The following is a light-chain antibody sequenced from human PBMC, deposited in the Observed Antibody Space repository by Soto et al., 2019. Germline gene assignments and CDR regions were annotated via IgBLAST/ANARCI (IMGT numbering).Light chain of an antibody. CDR2: DAS. V-gene: IGKV3-15*01. CDR3: QQYNNWPPLT. CDR1: QSVSSN. J-gene: IGKJ4*01. Sequence: EIVMTQSPATLSVSPGERATLSCRASQSVSSNLAWYQQIPGQAPRLLIYDASTRATGIPARFSGSGSGTEFTLTISSLQSEDFAVYYCQQYNNWPPLTFGGGTKVEIK.